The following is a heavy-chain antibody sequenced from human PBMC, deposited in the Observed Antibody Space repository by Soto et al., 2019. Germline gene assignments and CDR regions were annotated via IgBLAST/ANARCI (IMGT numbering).Heavy chain of an antibody. CDR1: GGTFSRYT. CDR2: IIPIAAIA. J-gene: IGHJ5*02. D-gene: IGHD3-10*01. CDR3: ARGSTIVRGAPSWFDP. V-gene: IGHV1-69*02. Sequence: QVQLVQSGAEVKKPGSSVKVSCKASGGTFSRYTINWVRQAPGQGHEWMGRIIPIAAIANYTQKFQGRVTITVDKSSTTAYMELSSLRSDDTAVYYCARGSTIVRGAPSWFDPWGQGTLVTVSS.